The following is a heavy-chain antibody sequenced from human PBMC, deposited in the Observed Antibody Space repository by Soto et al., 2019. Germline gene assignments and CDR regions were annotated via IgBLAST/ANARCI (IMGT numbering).Heavy chain of an antibody. CDR3: VRGQRGGFDL. D-gene: IGHD2-15*01. V-gene: IGHV3-74*01. CDR2: IQNNASLT. Sequence: LVESGGGLVQSGGSLRLSCAASGFTFDYYWMHWVRQVQGKGLLWVSHIQNNASLTTYADSVKGRFIISRDNAKNTLYLQMNGLRVEDTAVYFCVRGQRGGFDLWGQGTMVTVSS. J-gene: IGHJ3*01. CDR1: GFTFDYYW.